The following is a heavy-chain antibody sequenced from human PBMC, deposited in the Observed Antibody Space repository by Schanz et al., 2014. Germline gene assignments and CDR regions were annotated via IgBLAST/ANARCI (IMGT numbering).Heavy chain of an antibody. CDR3: ARVTTGYDS. Sequence: QVQLVQSGAELKKPGASVKVSCKASGYTFTVYYMHWVRQAPGQGLEWLGWINPNSGATSSAQKFQGRVTMTRDTSSSTVYIQLSSLTSDDTAIYYCARVTTGYDSWGQGTLVTVSS. D-gene: IGHD5-12*01. V-gene: IGHV1-2*02. CDR1: GYTFTVYY. J-gene: IGHJ4*02. CDR2: INPNSGAT.